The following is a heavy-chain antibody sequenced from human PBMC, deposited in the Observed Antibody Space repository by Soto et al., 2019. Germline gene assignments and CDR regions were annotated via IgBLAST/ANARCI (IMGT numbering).Heavy chain of an antibody. J-gene: IGHJ5*02. V-gene: IGHV4-61*01. D-gene: IGHD5-18*01. Sequence: QVQLQESGPGLVKPSETLSLNCTVSGGSVSSGSYYWSWIRQPPGKGLEWIGYIYYCGSTNYNPSLKSRVTISVDTSKNQFSLKLSSVTAADTAVYYCARGRPSELWLNRHWFDPWGQGTLVTVSS. CDR1: GGSVSSGSYY. CDR2: IYYCGST. CDR3: ARGRPSELWLNRHWFDP.